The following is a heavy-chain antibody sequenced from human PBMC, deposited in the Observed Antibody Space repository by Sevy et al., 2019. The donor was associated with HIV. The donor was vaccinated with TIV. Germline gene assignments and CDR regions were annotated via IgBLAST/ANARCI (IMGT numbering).Heavy chain of an antibody. CDR1: GFTFSSYE. CDR3: AKGYHCSSTSCYNAFDI. CDR2: ISNSGTSM. J-gene: IGHJ3*02. D-gene: IGHD2-2*02. V-gene: IGHV3-48*03. Sequence: GGSLRLSCVASGFTFSSYEMNWVRQAPGKGLEWVSYISNSGTSMYYSDSVKGRFTISRDNARNSLYLQMNSLRAEDTAVYYCAKGYHCSSTSCYNAFDIWGQGTMVTVSS.